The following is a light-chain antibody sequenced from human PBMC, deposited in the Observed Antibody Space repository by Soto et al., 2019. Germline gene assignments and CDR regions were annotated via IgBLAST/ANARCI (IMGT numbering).Light chain of an antibody. Sequence: DIQMTQSPSTLSASVGDRVTITCRASQNIINYLAWYQQKPGKAPKLLIYTASSLETGVPSRFSGSGPGTEFTLTVSSLQPDDFGTYYCQQYNIYPWTFGQGTKVEIK. CDR3: QQYNIYPWT. V-gene: IGKV1-5*03. CDR1: QNIINY. J-gene: IGKJ1*01. CDR2: TAS.